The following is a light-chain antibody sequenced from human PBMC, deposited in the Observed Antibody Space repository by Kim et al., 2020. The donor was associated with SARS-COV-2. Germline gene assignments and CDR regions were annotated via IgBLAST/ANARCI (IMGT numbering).Light chain of an antibody. Sequence: DVQMTQSPSSLSASVGDRVTITCRASQSISNYLTWYQQKPGKAPQLLIYAASTLQSGVPARFSGRGSGTDFTLTINTLQPEDFATYYCQQTYTSLLTFGGGTKVDIK. V-gene: IGKV1-39*01. CDR3: QQTYTSLLT. CDR1: QSISNY. J-gene: IGKJ4*01. CDR2: AAS.